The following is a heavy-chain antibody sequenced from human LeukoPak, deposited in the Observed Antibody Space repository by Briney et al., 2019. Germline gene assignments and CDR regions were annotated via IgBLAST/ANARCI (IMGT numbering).Heavy chain of an antibody. V-gene: IGHV3-23*01. Sequence: VGSLRLSCAGSGFTFTNYAMSWVRQAPGKGLEWVSAISGSGGSTYYADSVKGRFTISRDNSKSTLYLQMNSLRAEDTAIYYCAKSGVTTMVRGVIIAWGQGTLATVSS. CDR3: AKSGVTTMVRGVIIA. CDR2: ISGSGGST. J-gene: IGHJ5*02. CDR1: GFTFTNYA. D-gene: IGHD3-10*01.